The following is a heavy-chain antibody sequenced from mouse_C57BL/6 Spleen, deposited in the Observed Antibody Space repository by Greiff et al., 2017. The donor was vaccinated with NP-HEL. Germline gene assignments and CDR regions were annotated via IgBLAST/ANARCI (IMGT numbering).Heavy chain of an antibody. CDR2: IYPGDGDT. D-gene: IGHD1-1*01. Sequence: QVQLKQSGPELVKPGASVKISCKASGYAFSSSWMNWVKQRPGKGLEWIGRIYPGDGDTIYNGKFKGKATLTADKSSSTAYMQLSSLTSEDSAVYFCPITTATGGFAYWGQGTLVTVSA. J-gene: IGHJ3*01. CDR1: GYAFSSSW. V-gene: IGHV1-82*01. CDR3: PITTATGGFAY.